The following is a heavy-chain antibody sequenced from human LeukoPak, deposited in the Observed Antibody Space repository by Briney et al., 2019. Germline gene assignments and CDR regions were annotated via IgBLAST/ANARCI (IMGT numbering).Heavy chain of an antibody. D-gene: IGHD6-19*01. CDR2: ISAYNGNT. Sequence: ASVKVSCKASGYTFTSYGISWVRQAPGQGLEWMGWISAYNGNTNYAQKFQGRVTMTRNTSISTAYMELSSLRSEDTAVYYCARKSTPSSGWTPFDYWGQGTLVTVSS. CDR1: GYTFTSYG. V-gene: IGHV1-18*01. J-gene: IGHJ4*02. CDR3: ARKSTPSSGWTPFDY.